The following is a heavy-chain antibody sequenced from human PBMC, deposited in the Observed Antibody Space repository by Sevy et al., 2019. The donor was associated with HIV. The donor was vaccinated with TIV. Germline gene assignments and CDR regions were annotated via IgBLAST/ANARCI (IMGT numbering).Heavy chain of an antibody. D-gene: IGHD6-19*01. V-gene: IGHV3-30*18. CDR2: ISYDGSNK. J-gene: IGHJ5*02. Sequence: GESLKISCAASGFTFSSYGMHWVRQAPGKGLDWVTVISYDGSNKYYAVSVKGRFTISRDNSKNTLYLQMNSLRVEDTAVYYCAKGGQWLVRDWFDPWGQGTLVTVSS. CDR1: GFTFSSYG. CDR3: AKGGQWLVRDWFDP.